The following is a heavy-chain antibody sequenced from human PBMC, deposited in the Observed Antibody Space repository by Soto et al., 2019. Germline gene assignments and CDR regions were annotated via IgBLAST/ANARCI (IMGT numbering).Heavy chain of an antibody. CDR2: ISAYNGNT. Sequence: ASVKVSCKASGYTFTSYGISWVRQAPGQGLEWMGWISAYNGNTNYAQKLQGRVTMTTDTSTSTAYMELRSLRSDDTALYYCARVSPASTTGTTLDAFDIWGQGTMVTVSS. CDR3: ARVSPASTTGTTLDAFDI. CDR1: GYTFTSYG. D-gene: IGHD1-1*01. J-gene: IGHJ3*02. V-gene: IGHV1-18*01.